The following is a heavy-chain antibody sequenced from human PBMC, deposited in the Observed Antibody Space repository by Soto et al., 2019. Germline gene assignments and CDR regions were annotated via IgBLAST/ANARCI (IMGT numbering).Heavy chain of an antibody. D-gene: IGHD2-2*01. CDR1: GFTFSNYV. CDR3: AKDQYQLIRRCSGLDV. CDR2: ISYDGSNK. J-gene: IGHJ6*02. Sequence: QVQLVESGGGVVQPGRSLRLSCAASGFTFSNYVMHWVRQAPGKGLEWVAVISYDGSNKYYADSVRGRFTISRDNSKNTLFLQMNSLRPEDTAVYYCAKDQYQLIRRCSGLDVWVQGTTVTVSS. V-gene: IGHV3-30*18.